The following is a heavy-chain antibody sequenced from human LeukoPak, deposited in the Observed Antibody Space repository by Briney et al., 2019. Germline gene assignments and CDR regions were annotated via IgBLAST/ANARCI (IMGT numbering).Heavy chain of an antibody. Sequence: GGSLRLSCAASGFTFSSYAMSWVRQAPGKGLEWVSAISGSGGSTYYADSVKGRFTVSRDNSKNTLYLQMNSLRAEDTAVYYCAKEGTLGYYDILTGYYGYYSDYWGQGTLVTVPS. CDR3: AKEGTLGYYDILTGYYGYYSDY. V-gene: IGHV3-23*01. CDR2: ISGSGGST. CDR1: GFTFSSYA. D-gene: IGHD3-9*01. J-gene: IGHJ4*02.